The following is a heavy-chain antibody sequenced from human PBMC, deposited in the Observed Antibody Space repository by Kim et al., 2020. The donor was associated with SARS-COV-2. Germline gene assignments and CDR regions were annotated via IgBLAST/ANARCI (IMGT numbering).Heavy chain of an antibody. V-gene: IGHV1-3*01. Sequence: GKTKNSQNAQGRVTRTRETSASTAYMGLSSLRSEDTAVYYCARATGYGMDVWGQGTTVTVSS. CDR3: ARATGYGMDV. J-gene: IGHJ6*02. D-gene: IGHD4-17*01. CDR2: GKT.